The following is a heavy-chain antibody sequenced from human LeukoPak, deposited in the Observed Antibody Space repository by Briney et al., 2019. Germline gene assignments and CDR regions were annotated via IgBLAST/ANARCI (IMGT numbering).Heavy chain of an antibody. J-gene: IGHJ5*02. D-gene: IGHD4-17*01. CDR2: IYHSGST. V-gene: IGHV4-4*02. CDR1: GGSISSSNW. CDR3: ARTVTSLRWFDP. Sequence: SETLSLTCAVSGGSISSSNWWSWVRQPPGKGLEWIGEIYHSGSTNYNPSLKSRVTISADKSKNQFSLKLSSVTAADTAVYYCARTVTSLRWFDPWGQGTLVTVSS.